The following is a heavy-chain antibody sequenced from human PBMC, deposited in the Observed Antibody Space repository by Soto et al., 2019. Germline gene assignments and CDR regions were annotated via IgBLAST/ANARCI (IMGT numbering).Heavy chain of an antibody. Sequence: GGSLRLSCAASGFTFSSYGMHWVRQAPGKGLEWVAVISYDGSNKYYADSVKGRFTISRDNSKNTLYLQMNSLRAEDTAVYYCAKVGGYEVMGYYHYYGMDVWGQGTTVTVSS. CDR3: AKVGGYEVMGYYHYYGMDV. D-gene: IGHD5-12*01. V-gene: IGHV3-30*18. CDR1: GFTFSSYG. J-gene: IGHJ6*02. CDR2: ISYDGSNK.